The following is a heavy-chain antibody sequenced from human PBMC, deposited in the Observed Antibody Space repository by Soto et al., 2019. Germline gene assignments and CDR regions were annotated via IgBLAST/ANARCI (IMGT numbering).Heavy chain of an antibody. CDR3: ARVTAALYYYYYYGMDV. D-gene: IGHD6-13*01. CDR2: INHSGST. CDR1: GGSFSGYY. Sequence: SETLSLTCAVYGGSFSGYYWSWIRQPPGKGLEWIGEINHSGSTNYNPSLKSRVTISVDTSKNQFSLKLSSVTAADTAVYYCARVTAALYYYYYYGMDVWGQGTTVTVS. V-gene: IGHV4-34*01. J-gene: IGHJ6*02.